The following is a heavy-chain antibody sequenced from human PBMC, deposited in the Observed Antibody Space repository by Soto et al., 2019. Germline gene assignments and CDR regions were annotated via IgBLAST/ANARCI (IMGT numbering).Heavy chain of an antibody. V-gene: IGHV3-30*18. J-gene: IGHJ4*02. CDR3: AKSGYYGILTGSKLDY. D-gene: IGHD3-9*01. Sequence: QVQLVESGGGVVQPGRSLRLSCAASGFTFSSYGMHWVRQAPGKGLEWVAVISYDGSNKYYADSVKGRFTISRDNSKNTLYLQMNSLRAEDTAVYYCAKSGYYGILTGSKLDYWGQGTLVTVSS. CDR2: ISYDGSNK. CDR1: GFTFSSYG.